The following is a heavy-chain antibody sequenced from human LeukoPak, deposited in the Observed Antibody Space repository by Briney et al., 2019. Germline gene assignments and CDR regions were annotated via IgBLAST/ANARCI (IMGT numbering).Heavy chain of an antibody. J-gene: IGHJ4*02. V-gene: IGHV4-34*01. Sequence: SETLSLTCAVYGGSFSDYNWGWICPPPGKGLERIGEVNHSGSTNYNPSLKSRVTISVDTSKNQFSLKLSSVTAADTAVYYCARHWGYGDYEYFDYWGQGTLVTVSS. CDR3: ARHWGYGDYEYFDY. CDR1: GGSFSDYN. D-gene: IGHD4-17*01. CDR2: VNHSGST.